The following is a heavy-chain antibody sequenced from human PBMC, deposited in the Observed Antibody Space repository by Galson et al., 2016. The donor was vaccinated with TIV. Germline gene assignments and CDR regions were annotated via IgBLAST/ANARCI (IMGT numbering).Heavy chain of an antibody. V-gene: IGHV4-59*01. J-gene: IGHJ4*02. Sequence: SETLSLTCIVSGASIDSYYWNWIRQPPGKGLEWIGYMFYTGSTNYNPSLKSRVTISVDTSKNQFSLKLTSVTAADTAVYYCARGGTATTPPGFDYWGQGSLGAVSS. CDR2: MFYTGST. D-gene: IGHD4-17*01. CDR1: GASIDSYY. CDR3: ARGGTATTPPGFDY.